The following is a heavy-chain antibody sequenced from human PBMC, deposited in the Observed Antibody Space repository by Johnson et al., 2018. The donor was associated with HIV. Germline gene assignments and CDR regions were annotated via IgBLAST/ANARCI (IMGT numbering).Heavy chain of an antibody. CDR2: ISGSGGST. J-gene: IGHJ3*02. CDR3: ERVGATAAFDI. D-gene: IGHD1-26*01. CDR1: GFTFSSYA. V-gene: IGHV3-23*04. Sequence: VQLVESGGGVVQPGRSLRLSCAASGFTFSSYAMHWVRQAPGKGLEWVAVISGSGGSTYYADSVKGRFTISRDNSKNTLYLQMNSLRAEDTAVYYCERVGATAAFDIWGQGTMVTVSS.